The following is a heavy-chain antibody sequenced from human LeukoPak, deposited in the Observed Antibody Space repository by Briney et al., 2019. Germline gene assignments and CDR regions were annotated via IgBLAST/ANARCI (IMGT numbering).Heavy chain of an antibody. CDR2: ITSSGSTI. D-gene: IGHD3-22*01. CDR1: GFTFSDYY. J-gene: IGHJ4*02. Sequence: PGGSLRLSCAASGFTFSDYYMSWIRQAPGKGPEWVSYITSSGSTIYYADSVKGRFTISRDNAKNSLYLQMNSLRAEDTAVYYCARGPDYYPQLYYFDYWGQGTLVTVSS. CDR3: ARGPDYYPQLYYFDY. V-gene: IGHV3-11*01.